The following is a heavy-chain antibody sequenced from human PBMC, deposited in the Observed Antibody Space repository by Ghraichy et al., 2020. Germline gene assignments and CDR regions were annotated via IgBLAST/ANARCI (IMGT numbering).Heavy chain of an antibody. D-gene: IGHD6-13*01. J-gene: IGHJ1*01. Sequence: SETLSLTCTVSGGSISSYYWSWIRQPPGKGLEWIGYIYYSGSTNYNPSLKSRVTISVDTSKNQFSLKLSSVTAADTAVYYCARAGSFRYSSSIHFQHWGQGTLVTVSS. CDR1: GGSISSYY. V-gene: IGHV4-59*01. CDR3: ARAGSFRYSSSIHFQH. CDR2: IYYSGST.